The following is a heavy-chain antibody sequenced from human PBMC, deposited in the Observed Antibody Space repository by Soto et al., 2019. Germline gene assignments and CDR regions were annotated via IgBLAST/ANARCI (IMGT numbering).Heavy chain of an antibody. CDR1: GYSVSSNSAA. CDR3: ARDPSVFGVPLFDY. J-gene: IGHJ4*02. V-gene: IGHV6-1*01. Sequence: QTLSLACAISGYSVSSNSAAWNLIRQSPSRGLEWLGRTYYRSKWYNDYAVSVKSRITINPDTSKNQFSLQLNSVTPEDTAVYYCARDPSVFGVPLFDYWGQGTLVTVSS. CDR2: TYYRSKWYN. D-gene: IGHD3-3*01.